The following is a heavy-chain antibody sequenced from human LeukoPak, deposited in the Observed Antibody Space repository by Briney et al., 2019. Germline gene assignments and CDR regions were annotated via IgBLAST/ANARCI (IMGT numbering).Heavy chain of an antibody. D-gene: IGHD2-15*01. Sequence: GGSLRLSCAASGFSFSNYWMGWVRQAPGKGLACVANIKTDGSETYYVDSVKGRFTISRDNAKNSLFLQMNSLRAEDTAVYFCAREDGYCSGGNCYSYFDSWGQGTLVTVSS. J-gene: IGHJ4*02. CDR2: IKTDGSET. CDR1: GFSFSNYW. CDR3: AREDGYCSGGNCYSYFDS. V-gene: IGHV3-7*01.